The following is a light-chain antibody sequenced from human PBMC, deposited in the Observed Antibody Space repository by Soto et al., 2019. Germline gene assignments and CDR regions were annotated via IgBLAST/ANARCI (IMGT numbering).Light chain of an antibody. V-gene: IGLV2-14*01. CDR1: NNDVGAYNY. Sequence: QSALTQPASVSGSPGQSIAISCTGTNNDVGAYNYVSWYQRHPGKAPKLIIYEVSNRPSGVSNRFSGSKSGNTASLTISGLQAEDEADYYCSSYTSSSTLLFGGGTKVTVL. CDR2: EVS. J-gene: IGLJ2*01. CDR3: SSYTSSSTLL.